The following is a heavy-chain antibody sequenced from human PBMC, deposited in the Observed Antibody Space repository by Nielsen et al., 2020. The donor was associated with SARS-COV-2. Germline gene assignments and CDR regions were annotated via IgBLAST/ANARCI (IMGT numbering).Heavy chain of an antibody. Sequence: SETLSLTCAVSGGSISSGNWWSWVRQPPGKGLEWIGEIYHSGSTDYNPSLKSRVTISIDWSKHQFSLKLSSVTAADTAVYYCARHSNGEPDAFDIWGQGTMVTVSS. D-gene: IGHD3-10*01. CDR1: GGSISSGNW. J-gene: IGHJ3*02. V-gene: IGHV4-4*02. CDR3: ARHSNGEPDAFDI. CDR2: IYHSGST.